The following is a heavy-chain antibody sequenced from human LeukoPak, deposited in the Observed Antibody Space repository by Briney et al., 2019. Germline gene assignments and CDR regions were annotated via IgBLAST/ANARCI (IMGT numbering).Heavy chain of an antibody. CDR3: TRDRRARSSGWYVPDFDY. J-gene: IGHJ4*02. CDR1: GFTFGDYA. Sequence: GESLKISCTTSGFTFGDYAMSRFRQAPGKGLEWVSFIRNKGYGGATEYAASVKGRFTISRDDSKSIAYLQMNSLKIEDTTIYYCTRDRRARSSGWYVPDFDYWGQGALVTVSS. D-gene: IGHD6-19*01. CDR2: IRNKGYGGAT. V-gene: IGHV3-49*03.